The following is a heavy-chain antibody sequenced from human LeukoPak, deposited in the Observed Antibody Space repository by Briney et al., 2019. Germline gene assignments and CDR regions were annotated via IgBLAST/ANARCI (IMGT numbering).Heavy chain of an antibody. J-gene: IGHJ5*02. D-gene: IGHD3-10*01. CDR2: IYATDLT. V-gene: IGHV4-4*07. Sequence: SPSETLSLTCTVSGRSIRSVYWNWIRQSAGKGLEWIGRIYATDLTNYNPSLKSRVTLSVDMSKNELSLTLKSVTAADTAVYYCARGFGSGTSPIDLWGQAALVTVSS. CDR3: ARGFGSGTSPIDL. CDR1: GRSIRSVY.